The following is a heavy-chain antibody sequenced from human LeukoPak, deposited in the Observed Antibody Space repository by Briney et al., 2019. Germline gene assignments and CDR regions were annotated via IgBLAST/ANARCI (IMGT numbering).Heavy chain of an antibody. D-gene: IGHD2-2*01. Sequence: ASAKVSCKASGYTFTSYGISWVRQAPGQGLEWMGWISAYNGNTNYAQKLQGRVTMTTDTSTSTAYMELRSLRSDDTAVYYCARDRKYQLLSGAYFDYWGQGTLVTVSS. CDR1: GYTFTSYG. CDR3: ARDRKYQLLSGAYFDY. CDR2: ISAYNGNT. J-gene: IGHJ4*02. V-gene: IGHV1-18*01.